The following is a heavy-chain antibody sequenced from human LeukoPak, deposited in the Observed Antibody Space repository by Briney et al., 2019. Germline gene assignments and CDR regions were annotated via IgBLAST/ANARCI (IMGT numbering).Heavy chain of an antibody. CDR3: ARETSQKGAHYMDV. CDR1: GGSINSSSYY. V-gene: IGHV4-39*02. CDR2: IYYSGST. Sequence: SETLSLTCTVSGGSINSSSYYWGWIRQPPGKGLEWIASIYYSGSTHYNPSLKSRVTISIDMSKNQFSVKLSSVTAADTAVYYCARETSQKGAHYMDVWGKGTTVTISS. J-gene: IGHJ6*03. D-gene: IGHD3-16*01.